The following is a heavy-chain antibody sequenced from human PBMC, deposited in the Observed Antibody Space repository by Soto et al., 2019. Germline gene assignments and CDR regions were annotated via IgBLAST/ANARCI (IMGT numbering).Heavy chain of an antibody. J-gene: IGHJ3*02. D-gene: IGHD1-26*01. CDR3: ARGSGSYYNALDI. CDR1: GFTFSSYS. V-gene: IGHV3-21*01. Sequence: EVQLVESGGGLVKPGGSLRLSCAASGFTFSSYSMNWVRQAPGKGLEWVSSISSSSSYIYYADSVKGRFTISRDNAKNSLYLQMHSLRAEDTAVYYCARGSGSYYNALDIWCQGTMVTVSS. CDR2: ISSSSSYI.